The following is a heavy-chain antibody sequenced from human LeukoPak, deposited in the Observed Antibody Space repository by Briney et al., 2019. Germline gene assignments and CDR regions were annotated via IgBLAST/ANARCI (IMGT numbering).Heavy chain of an antibody. CDR1: GFTFSTYW. V-gene: IGHV3-7*01. J-gene: IGHJ4*02. CDR3: ARDWGDTAMDKNY. Sequence: GGSLRLSCAASGFTFSTYWMTWVRQAPGKGLEWVTNIKRDGREKYYVDSVKGRFTISRDNARNSLYLQMNSLRAEDTAVYYCARDWGDTAMDKNYWGQGTLVTVSS. D-gene: IGHD5-18*01. CDR2: IKRDGREK.